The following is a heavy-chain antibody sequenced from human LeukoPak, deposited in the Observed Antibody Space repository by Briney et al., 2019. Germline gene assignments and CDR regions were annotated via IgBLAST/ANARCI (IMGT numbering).Heavy chain of an antibody. D-gene: IGHD3-22*01. J-gene: IGHJ4*02. V-gene: IGHV1-69*13. CDR2: IIPIFGTA. CDR3: ARDRGYYDSSGSPLFDY. CDR1: GGTFSSYA. Sequence: SVKVSCKASGGTFSSYAISWVRQAPGQGLEWMGGIIPIFGTANYAQKFQGRVTITADESTSTAYMELSSLRSEDTAVYYCARDRGYYDSSGSPLFDYWGQGTLVTVSS.